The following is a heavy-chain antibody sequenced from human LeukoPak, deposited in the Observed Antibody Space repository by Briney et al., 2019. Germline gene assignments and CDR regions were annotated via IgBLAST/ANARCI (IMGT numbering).Heavy chain of an antibody. CDR2: IYYSGST. D-gene: IGHD1-26*01. V-gene: IGHV4-59*01. CDR3: ARGEAGYYYYYGMDV. J-gene: IGHJ6*02. CDR1: GFTFSNYA. Sequence: GSLRLSCVGSGFTFSNYAMSWIRQPPGKGLEWIGYIYYSGSTNYNPSLKSRVTISVDTSKNQFSLKLSSVTAADTAVYYCARGEAGYYYYYGMDVWGQGTTVTVSS.